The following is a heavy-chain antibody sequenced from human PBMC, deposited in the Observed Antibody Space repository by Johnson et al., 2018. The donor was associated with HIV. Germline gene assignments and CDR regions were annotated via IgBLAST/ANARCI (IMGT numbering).Heavy chain of an antibody. CDR3: ARGLPSGGRGAFDI. CDR1: GFTFSSYA. CDR2: ISYDGSNK. V-gene: IGHV3-30*14. J-gene: IGHJ3*02. D-gene: IGHD3-16*01. Sequence: QVQLVESGGGLVKPGGSLRLSCAASGFTFSSYAMHWVRQAPGKGLEWVAVISYDGSNKYYADSVKGRFTISRDNAKNSLYLQMNSLRAGDTAVYYCARGLPSGGRGAFDIWGQGTMVTVSS.